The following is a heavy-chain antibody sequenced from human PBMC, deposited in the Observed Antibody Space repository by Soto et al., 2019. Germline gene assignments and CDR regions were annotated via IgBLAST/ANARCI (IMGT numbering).Heavy chain of an antibody. CDR3: ARDGPGERPGLDV. V-gene: IGHV1-69*11. Sequence: QVQLVQSGAELKKPGSSVKVSCKASGGTCDSYGTNWVRQAPGQGLEWMGRIIPVPGTAEYAQNVTGRVTVTADESTSASYLELRSPAATDSDADYCARDGPGERPGLDVWSPGTTVSVSS. J-gene: IGHJ6*01. CDR1: GGTCDSYG. D-gene: IGHD1-1*01. CDR2: IIPVPGTA.